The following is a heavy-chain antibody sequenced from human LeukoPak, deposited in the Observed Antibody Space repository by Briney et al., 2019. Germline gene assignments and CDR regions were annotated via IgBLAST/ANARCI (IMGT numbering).Heavy chain of an antibody. D-gene: IGHD3-22*01. CDR2: ISGSGGST. Sequence: GGSLRLSCAASGFTFSSYAMSWVRQAPGKGLEWVSVISGSGGSTYYADSVKGRFTISRDNAKNSLYLQMNTLRAEDTAVYYCARDRHKYNYDSGGYPPYWGQGTLVTVSS. CDR3: ARDRHKYNYDSGGYPPY. V-gene: IGHV3-23*01. CDR1: GFTFSSYA. J-gene: IGHJ4*02.